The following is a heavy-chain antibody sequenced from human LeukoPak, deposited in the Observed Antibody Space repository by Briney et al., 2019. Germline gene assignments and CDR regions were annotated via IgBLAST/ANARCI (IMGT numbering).Heavy chain of an antibody. J-gene: IGHJ3*02. Sequence: PGGSLRLSCAASGFTFSSYSMSWVRQAPGKGLEWVSAISGSGGSTYYADSVRGRFTTSRDNSKNTLYLQKNSLRAEDTRVYYCAKGHVLRYFYWTNDAFDIWGQGTMVTVSS. CDR2: ISGSGGST. D-gene: IGHD3-9*01. CDR3: AKGHVLRYFYWTNDAFDI. CDR1: GFTFSSYS. V-gene: IGHV3-23*01.